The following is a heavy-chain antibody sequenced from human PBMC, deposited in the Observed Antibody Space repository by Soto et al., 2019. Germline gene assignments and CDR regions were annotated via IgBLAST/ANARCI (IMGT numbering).Heavy chain of an antibody. V-gene: IGHV3-23*01. Sequence: EVQLLESGGGLVQPGGSLRLSCVASRFSFSSYEMSWVRQAAGKGLEWVSRVSLTGARTNYAGSVKGRFTVTRDKFSNPLYLDTDRLRRQAARIYCWAMGARYCMTTIFAIPHWGRAAPVTVS. CDR1: RFSFSSYE. CDR3: AMGARYCMTTIFAIPH. D-gene: IGHD2-15*01. CDR2: VSLTGART. J-gene: IGHJ4*01.